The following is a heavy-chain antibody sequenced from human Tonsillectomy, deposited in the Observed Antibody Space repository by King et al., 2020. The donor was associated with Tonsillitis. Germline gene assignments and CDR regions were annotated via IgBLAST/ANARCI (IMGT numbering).Heavy chain of an antibody. Sequence: VQLVESGGGFIQPGGSLRLSCTASNFSVSNNYMSWVRQAPGKGLEWVALIYSGGVAYYTDAVEGRFTSSRDKSKNILYLQMNGLTAEDTAVYYCGGHYASSGFYTLQYWGQGTLVTVSA. V-gene: IGHV3-53*01. CDR3: GGHYASSGFYTLQY. J-gene: IGHJ1*01. CDR2: IYSGGVA. D-gene: IGHD3-22*01. CDR1: NFSVSNNY.